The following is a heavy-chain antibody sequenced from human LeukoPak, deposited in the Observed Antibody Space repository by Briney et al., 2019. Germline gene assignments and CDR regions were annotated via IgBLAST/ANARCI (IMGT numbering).Heavy chain of an antibody. D-gene: IGHD3-3*01. CDR1: GGSFSGYY. CDR3: ARRYYDFWSGYYI. CDR2: INHSGST. Sequence: PSETLSLTCAVYGGSFSGYYWSWIRQPPGKGLEWIGEINHSGSTNYNPSLKSRVTISVDTSKNQFSLKLSSVTAADTAVYYCARRYYDFWSGYYIWGQGTLVTVSS. V-gene: IGHV4-34*01. J-gene: IGHJ4*02.